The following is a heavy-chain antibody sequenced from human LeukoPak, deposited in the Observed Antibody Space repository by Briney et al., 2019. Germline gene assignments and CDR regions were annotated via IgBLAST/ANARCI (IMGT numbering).Heavy chain of an antibody. V-gene: IGHV3-23*01. CDR3: ANAGGSSLRDY. J-gene: IGHJ4*02. D-gene: IGHD2-15*01. CDR1: GFTFSSYA. CDR2: INDNGAGT. Sequence: GGSLRLSCAASGFTFSSYAMSWVRQAPGKGLKWVSTINDNGAGTYYADSVKGRFTISRDNSYNTVSLQMNSLRDEDTGVYYCANAGGSSLRDYWGQGTLVTVSS.